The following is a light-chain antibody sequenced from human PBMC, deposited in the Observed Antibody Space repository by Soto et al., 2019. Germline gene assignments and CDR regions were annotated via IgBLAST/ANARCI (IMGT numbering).Light chain of an antibody. V-gene: IGKV1-5*01. Sequence: DIQMTQSPSTLSASVGDTVTVTCRASQSVSGWLASYQPKPGEAPKRLIYDASALPRGVPSRFSGSGSGTKFSLTTASLQPDDFATYSCQQYETFSGTFGPGTKVDIK. CDR1: QSVSGW. J-gene: IGKJ1*01. CDR3: QQYETFSGT. CDR2: DAS.